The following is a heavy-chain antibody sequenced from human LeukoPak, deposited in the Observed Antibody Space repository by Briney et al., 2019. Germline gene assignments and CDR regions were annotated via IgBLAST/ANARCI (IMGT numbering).Heavy chain of an antibody. CDR3: ARDHSGWSDFDY. D-gene: IGHD6-19*01. J-gene: IGHJ4*02. V-gene: IGHV3-7*03. CDR1: GFTFSDYW. Sequence: PGGSLRLSCAASGFTFSDYWMAWVRQAPGKGLEWVANIKKDVSEKYYVESVKGRFTISRDNSKNTLYLQMNSLRADDTAMYYCARDHSGWSDFDYWGQGTLVTVSS. CDR2: IKKDVSEK.